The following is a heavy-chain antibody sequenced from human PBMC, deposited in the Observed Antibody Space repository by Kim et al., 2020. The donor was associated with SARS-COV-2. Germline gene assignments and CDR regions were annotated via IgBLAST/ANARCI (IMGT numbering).Heavy chain of an antibody. CDR1: GFTFSNAW. CDR2: IKSKTDGGTT. CDR3: TTIVVVIVQAALNL. Sequence: GGSLRLSCAASGFTFSNAWMSWVRQAPGKGLEWVGRIKSKTDGGTTDYAAPVKGRFTISRDDSKNTLYLQMNSLKTEDTAVYYCTTIVVVIVQAALNLWGQGTLVTVSS. J-gene: IGHJ5*02. D-gene: IGHD3-22*01. V-gene: IGHV3-15*01.